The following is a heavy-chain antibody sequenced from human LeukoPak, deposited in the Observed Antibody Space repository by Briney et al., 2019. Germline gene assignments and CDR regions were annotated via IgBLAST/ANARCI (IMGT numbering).Heavy chain of an antibody. CDR3: ARAALVRGVDYFDN. J-gene: IGHJ4*02. CDR2: INSDGSSV. V-gene: IGHV3-74*01. CDR1: GFTFSSYW. Sequence: SGGSLRLSCAASGFTSGFTFSSYWMHWVRQAPGKGLVWVSRINSDGSSVTYADSMKGRFTISRDNAKNTLYLQMNSLRAEDTAVYYCARAALVRGVDYFDNWGQGTLVNVSS. D-gene: IGHD3-10*01.